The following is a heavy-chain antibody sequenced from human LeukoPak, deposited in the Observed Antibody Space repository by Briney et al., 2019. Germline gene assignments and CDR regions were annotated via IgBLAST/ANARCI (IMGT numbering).Heavy chain of an antibody. J-gene: IGHJ4*02. CDR1: GFTFSSYS. Sequence: GGSRRLPCAASGFTFSSYSMNWVRQAPGKGLEWVGFIRNKAYGGTKEYAASVKDRFTISRDGSESIAYLQMNSLKNEDTAVYYCARSRRVSCGGACYSFDYWGQGTPVTVSS. V-gene: IGHV3-49*04. CDR3: ARSRRVSCGGACYSFDY. D-gene: IGHD2-21*02. CDR2: IRNKAYGGTK.